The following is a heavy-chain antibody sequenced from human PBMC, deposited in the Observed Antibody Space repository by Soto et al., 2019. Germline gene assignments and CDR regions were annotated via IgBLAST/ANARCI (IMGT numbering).Heavy chain of an antibody. Sequence: GGSLRLSCAASGFTVSSNYMSWVRQAPGKGLEWVSVIYSGGSPYYADSVKGRFTISRDNSKNTLYLQMNNLRAEDTAVYYCARHLSFSSSWSGGFDYWGQVTLVTASS. D-gene: IGHD6-13*01. CDR3: ARHLSFSSSWSGGFDY. J-gene: IGHJ4*02. CDR2: IYSGGSP. CDR1: GFTVSSNY. V-gene: IGHV3-53*01.